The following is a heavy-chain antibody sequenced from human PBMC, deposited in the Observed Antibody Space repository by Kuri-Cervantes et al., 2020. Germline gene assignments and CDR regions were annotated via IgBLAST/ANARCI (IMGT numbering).Heavy chain of an antibody. V-gene: IGHV5-51*01. CDR3: ARQDMTTAPFDY. CDR1: GYSFSNNW. CDR2: IYPGDSDT. D-gene: IGHD2-15*01. J-gene: IGHJ4*02. Sequence: KVSCKGSGYSFSNNWIGWVRQMPGKGLEWMGIIYPGDSDTRYSPSFQGQVTISADKSISTAYLQWSSLKASDTAMYYCARQDMTTAPFDYWGQGTLVTVSS.